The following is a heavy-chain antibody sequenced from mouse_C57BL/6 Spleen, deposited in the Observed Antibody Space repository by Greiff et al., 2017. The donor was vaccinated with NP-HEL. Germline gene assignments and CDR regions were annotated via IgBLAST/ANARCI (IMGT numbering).Heavy chain of an antibody. J-gene: IGHJ1*03. V-gene: IGHV2-6-1*01. CDR3: ARQSPVERYFDV. D-gene: IGHD1-1*01. CDR2: IWSDGST. Sequence: VKLVESGPGLVAPSQSLSITCTVSGFSLTSYGVHWVRQPPGKGLEWLVVIWSDGSTTYNSALNSKLSNSKDNSNSQVFLKMNSLQTDDTAMYYCARQSPVERYFDVWGTGTTVTVSS. CDR1: GFSLTSYG.